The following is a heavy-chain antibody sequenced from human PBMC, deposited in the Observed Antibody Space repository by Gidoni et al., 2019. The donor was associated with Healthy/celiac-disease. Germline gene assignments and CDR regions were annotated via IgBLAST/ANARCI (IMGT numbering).Heavy chain of an antibody. CDR1: GGSFSGYY. D-gene: IGHD6-13*01. Sequence: QVQLQQWGAGLLKPSETLSLTCAVYGGSFSGYYWSWIRQPPGKGLEWIGEINHSGSTNYNPSLKSRVTISVDTSKNQFSLKLSSVTAADTAVYYCARGFDIAAAGTLYYYYGMDVWGQGTTVTVSS. CDR3: ARGFDIAAAGTLYYYYGMDV. CDR2: INHSGST. J-gene: IGHJ6*02. V-gene: IGHV4-34*01.